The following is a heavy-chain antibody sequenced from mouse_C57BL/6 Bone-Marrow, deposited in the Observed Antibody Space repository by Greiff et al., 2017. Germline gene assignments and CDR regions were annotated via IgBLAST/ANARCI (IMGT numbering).Heavy chain of an antibody. Sequence: VQLQQSGAELVMPGASVKLSCKASGYTFTSYWMHWVKQRPGQGLEWIGEIDPSDSYTNYNQKFKGKSTLTVDKSSSTAYMQLSSLTSEDSAVYYCARAYYSNAWFAYWGQGTLVTVSA. V-gene: IGHV1-69*01. CDR3: ARAYYSNAWFAY. J-gene: IGHJ3*01. CDR2: IDPSDSYT. D-gene: IGHD2-5*01. CDR1: GYTFTSYW.